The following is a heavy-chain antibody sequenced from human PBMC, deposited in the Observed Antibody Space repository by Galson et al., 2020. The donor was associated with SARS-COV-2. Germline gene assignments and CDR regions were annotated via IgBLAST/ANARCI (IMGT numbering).Heavy chain of an antibody. CDR2: ISSSSSYI. V-gene: IGHV3-21*01. CDR1: GFTFSTYS. D-gene: IGHD3-3*01. CDR3: ARAQLRTIFGVVTEALDALDF. J-gene: IGHJ3*01. Sequence: TGGSLRLSCAASGFTFSTYSMNWVRHAPGKGLEWVSFISSSSSYIYYADSVKGRFTISRDNAKNSLYLQMNSLRAEDTAVYYCARAQLRTIFGVVTEALDALDFWGQGTMVTVSS.